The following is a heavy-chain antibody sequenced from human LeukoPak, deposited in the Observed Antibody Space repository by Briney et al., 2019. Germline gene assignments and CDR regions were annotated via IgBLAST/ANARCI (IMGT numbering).Heavy chain of an antibody. CDR2: IWYDGSNK. J-gene: IGHJ4*02. CDR1: GFTFSSYG. D-gene: IGHD6-13*01. CDR3: ARDGAPYSSSWYVDY. V-gene: IGHV3-33*01. Sequence: PGRSLRLSCAASGFTFSSYGMHWVRQAPGKGLEWVAVIWYDGSNKYYADSVKGRFTISRDNSKNTLYLQMNSLRAEDTAVYYCARDGAPYSSSWYVDYWGQGTLVTVSS.